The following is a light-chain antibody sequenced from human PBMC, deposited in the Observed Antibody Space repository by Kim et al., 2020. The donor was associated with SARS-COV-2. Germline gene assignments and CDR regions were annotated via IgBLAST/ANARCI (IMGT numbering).Light chain of an antibody. J-gene: IGLJ2*01. V-gene: IGLV1-47*01. Sequence: QSVLTQPPSASGTPGQRVTISCSGSRSNIGSNYVYWYQQFPGTAPKVLIYRNNERPSGVPDRFSGSKSGTSASLAISGLRSEDEADYACAAWDDSLSGVVFGGGTQLTVL. CDR3: AAWDDSLSGVV. CDR1: RSNIGSNY. CDR2: RNN.